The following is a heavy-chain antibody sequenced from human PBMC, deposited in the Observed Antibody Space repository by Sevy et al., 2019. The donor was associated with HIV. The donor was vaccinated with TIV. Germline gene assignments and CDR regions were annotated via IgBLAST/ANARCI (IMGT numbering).Heavy chain of an antibody. V-gene: IGHV1-24*01. D-gene: IGHD3-22*01. CDR1: GYTLTKLS. Sequence: ASVKVSCKVSGYTLTKLSMHWVQQAPGKGLEWMGRCDPEDGETIYAQKFQGRVTMTEDTSTDTAYMELSSLRYEDTAVYYCASAREYYEDSSGYLDYWGQRTLVTVSS. CDR2: CDPEDGET. J-gene: IGHJ4*02. CDR3: ASAREYYEDSSGYLDY.